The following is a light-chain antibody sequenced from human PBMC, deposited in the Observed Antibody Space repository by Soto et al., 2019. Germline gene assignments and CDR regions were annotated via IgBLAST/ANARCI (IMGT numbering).Light chain of an antibody. CDR2: RSD. CDR1: SSNIGSNH. Sequence: QSVLTQPPSTSGTPGQRVTISCSGSSSNIGSNHVYWYQQFPGMAPKLLMYRSDQRPTEGPDRFSGSKSGTSASLAISGLRSDDEADYCCSARDDSLSGVVFGGGTKLTVL. J-gene: IGLJ2*01. CDR3: SARDDSLSGVV. V-gene: IGLV1-47*01.